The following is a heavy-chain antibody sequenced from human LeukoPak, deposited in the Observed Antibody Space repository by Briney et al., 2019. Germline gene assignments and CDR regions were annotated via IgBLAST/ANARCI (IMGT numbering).Heavy chain of an antibody. J-gene: IGHJ4*02. Sequence: GESLKISCKISGYRLTNNWIGWVRQVPGKGLEWMGLIYPGDSDARYSPSFQGQVTFSVDASISTAYLQLSGLRASDTAIYYCVRFGLTSSLDYWGQGTLVTVSS. D-gene: IGHD6-13*01. CDR2: IYPGDSDA. CDR1: GYRLTNNW. CDR3: VRFGLTSSLDY. V-gene: IGHV5-51*01.